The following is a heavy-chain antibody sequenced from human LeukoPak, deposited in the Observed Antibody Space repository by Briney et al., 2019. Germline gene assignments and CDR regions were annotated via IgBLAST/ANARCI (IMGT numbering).Heavy chain of an antibody. V-gene: IGHV3-74*01. CDR2: INSDGRST. CDR3: AREGQQPRGVRWFDP. Sequence: GGSLRLSCAASGFTLNSYLMHWVRQALGKGLVWVSRINSDGRSTSYADSVKGRFTISRDNAKNTLYLQMDSLRAEDTAVYYCAREGQQPRGVRWFDPWGQGTLVTVSS. CDR1: GFTLNSYL. J-gene: IGHJ5*02. D-gene: IGHD3-10*01.